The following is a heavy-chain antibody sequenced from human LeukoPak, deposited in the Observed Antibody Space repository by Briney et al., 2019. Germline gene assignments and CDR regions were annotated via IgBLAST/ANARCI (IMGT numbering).Heavy chain of an antibody. CDR2: IIPIFGTA. Sequence: SVKVSCKASGYTFTSYGISWVRQAPGQGLEWMGGIIPIFGTANYAQKFQGRVTITADESTSTAYMELSSLRPEDTAVYYCAREATYCSSTSCYALDYYYGMDVWGKGTTVTVSS. CDR1: GYTFTSYG. V-gene: IGHV1-69*13. J-gene: IGHJ6*04. CDR3: AREATYCSSTSCYALDYYYGMDV. D-gene: IGHD2-2*01.